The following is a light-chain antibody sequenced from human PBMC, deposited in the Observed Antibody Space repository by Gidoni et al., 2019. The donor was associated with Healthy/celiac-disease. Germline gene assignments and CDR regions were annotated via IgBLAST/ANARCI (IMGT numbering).Light chain of an antibody. J-gene: IGKJ5*01. CDR3: QQRSNWFT. CDR1: QSVSSY. Sequence: EIVLTQSPATLSLSPGERATLSCRVSQSVSSYLAWYQQKPGQAPRLLIYDASNRATGIPARFSGSGSGTDFTLTISSLEPEDFAVYYCQQRSNWFTFGQXTRLEIK. V-gene: IGKV3-11*01. CDR2: DAS.